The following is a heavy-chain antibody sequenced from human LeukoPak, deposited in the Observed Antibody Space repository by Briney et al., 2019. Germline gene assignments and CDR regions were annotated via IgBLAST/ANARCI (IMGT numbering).Heavy chain of an antibody. V-gene: IGHV3-30*18. D-gene: IGHD1-1*01. CDR2: ISYDGSNK. J-gene: IGHJ3*02. CDR3: AKDQIYNSKGNDAFDI. Sequence: GGSLRLSCAASGFTFSSYGMHWVHQAPGKGLEWVAVISYDGSNKYYADSVKGRFTISRDNSKNTLYLQMNSLRAEDTAVYYCAKDQIYNSKGNDAFDIWGQGTMVTVSS. CDR1: GFTFSSYG.